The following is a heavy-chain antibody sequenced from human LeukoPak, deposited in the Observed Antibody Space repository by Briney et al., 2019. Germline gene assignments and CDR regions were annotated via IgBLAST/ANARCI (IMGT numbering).Heavy chain of an antibody. CDR2: ISSSSSTI. CDR1: GFTFSSYS. D-gene: IGHD3-3*01. J-gene: IGHJ4*02. V-gene: IGHV3-48*04. CDR3: ARDWNYDFWSGYSYYFDY. Sequence: GGSLRLSCAASGFTFSSYSINWVRQAPGKGLEWVSYISSSSSTIYYADSVKGRFTISRDNAKNSLYLQMNSLRAEDTAVYYCARDWNYDFWSGYSYYFDYWGQGTLVTVSS.